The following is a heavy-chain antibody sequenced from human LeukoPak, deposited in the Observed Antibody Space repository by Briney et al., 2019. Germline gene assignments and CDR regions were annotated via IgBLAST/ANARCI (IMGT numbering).Heavy chain of an antibody. V-gene: IGHV3-23*01. J-gene: IGHJ1*01. CDR1: GFTFSSYA. CDR2: ISGSGGST. CDR3: AKFPPGLLGYCSSTSCQEYFQH. D-gene: IGHD2-2*01. Sequence: GGSLRLSCAASGFTFSSYAMSWVRQAPGKGLEWVSAISGSGGSTYYADSVKGRFTISRDNSKNTLYLQMNSLRAEDTAVYYCAKFPPGLLGYCSSTSCQEYFQHWGQGNLVTVSS.